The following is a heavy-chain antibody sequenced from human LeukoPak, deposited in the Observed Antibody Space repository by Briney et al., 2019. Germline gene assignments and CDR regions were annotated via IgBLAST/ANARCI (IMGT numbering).Heavy chain of an antibody. CDR2: ISSSSSYI. CDR1: GFTFSSYS. J-gene: IGHJ4*02. CDR3: ARGLITMVRGVNWEFDY. Sequence: PGGSLRLSCAASGFTFSSYSMNWVRQAPGKGLEWVSSISSSSSYIYYADSVKGRFTISRDNAKNSLYLQMNSLRAEDTAVYYCARGLITMVRGVNWEFDYWGQGTLVTVSS. V-gene: IGHV3-21*01. D-gene: IGHD3-10*01.